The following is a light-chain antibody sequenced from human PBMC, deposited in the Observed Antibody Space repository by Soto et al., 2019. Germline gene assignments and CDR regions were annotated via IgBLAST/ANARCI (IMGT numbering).Light chain of an antibody. CDR1: QGINNY. CDR2: AAS. Sequence: DIQMTQSPSSLSASIGDRVTITCRASQGINNYLAWYQQKPGEVPQLLIYAASTLQLGVPSRFSGSGSGTDFTLTITSLQPEDVGTYYCQKYNSAPFTFGPGTKVDIK. V-gene: IGKV1-27*01. CDR3: QKYNSAPFT. J-gene: IGKJ3*01.